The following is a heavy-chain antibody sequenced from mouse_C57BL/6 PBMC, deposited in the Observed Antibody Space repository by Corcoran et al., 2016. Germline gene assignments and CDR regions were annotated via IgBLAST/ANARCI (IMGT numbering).Heavy chain of an antibody. D-gene: IGHD2-1*01. J-gene: IGHJ1*03. V-gene: IGHV3-6*01. CDR2: ISYDGSN. Sequence: DVQLQESGPGLVKPSQSLSLTCSVTGYSITSGYYWNWIRQFPGNKLEWMGYISYDGSNNYNPSLKNLISITRDTSKNQFFLKLNSVTTEDTATYYCARPPGYYGNWYFDVWGTGTTVTVSS. CDR1: GYSITSGYY. CDR3: ARPPGYYGNWYFDV.